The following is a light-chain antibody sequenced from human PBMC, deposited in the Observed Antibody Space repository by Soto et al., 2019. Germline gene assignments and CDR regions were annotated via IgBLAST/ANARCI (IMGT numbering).Light chain of an antibody. CDR3: QQYNNWPLT. CDR2: DAS. Sequence: EIVMTQSPATLSVPTGERATLSCRVTQSVSSNLAWYQQKPGQAPRLLIYDASTRATGIPARFSGSGSGTEFTLTISSLQSGDVAVYFCQQYNNWPLTFGGGTEVEI. J-gene: IGKJ4*01. CDR1: QSVSSN. V-gene: IGKV3-15*01.